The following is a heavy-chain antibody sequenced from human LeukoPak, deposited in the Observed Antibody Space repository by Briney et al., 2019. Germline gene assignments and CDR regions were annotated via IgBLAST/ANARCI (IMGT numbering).Heavy chain of an antibody. CDR1: GDSISSSSYY. CDR3: ARRREWYYDFWSGYYNIPPFDY. CDR2: IYYSGST. Sequence: PSETLSLTCVVSGDSISSSSYYWGWIRQSPVKGLEWIGNIYYSGSTNYNPSLRSRATISIDTSKNQFSLKLSSVTAADTAVYYCARRREWYYDFWSGYYNIPPFDYWGQGTLVTVSS. D-gene: IGHD3-3*01. J-gene: IGHJ4*02. V-gene: IGHV4-39*07.